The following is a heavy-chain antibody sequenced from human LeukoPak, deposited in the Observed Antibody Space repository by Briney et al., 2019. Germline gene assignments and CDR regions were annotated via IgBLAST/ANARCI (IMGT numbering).Heavy chain of an antibody. CDR2: IYSGTI. V-gene: IGHV3-53*01. J-gene: IGHJ4*02. CDR1: GFTVSSNS. D-gene: IGHD4/OR15-4a*01. Sequence: GSLRLSCTVSGFTVSSNSMSWVRQAPGKGLEWVSFIYSGTIHYSDSVKRRFTISRDNSKNTLYLQMNSLRAEDTAVYYCARRAGAYSHPYDYWGQGTLVTVSS. CDR3: ARRAGAYSHPYDY.